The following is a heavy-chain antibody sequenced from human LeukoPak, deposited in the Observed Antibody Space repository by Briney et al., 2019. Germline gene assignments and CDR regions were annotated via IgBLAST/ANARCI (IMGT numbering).Heavy chain of an antibody. CDR1: GGSISSSSYY. J-gene: IGHJ4*02. CDR3: ARLTLAPIVGATNC. V-gene: IGHV4-39*01. D-gene: IGHD1-26*01. Sequence: SETLSLTCTVSGGSISSSSYYWGWIRQPPGKGLEWIGSIYYSGSTYYNPSLKSRVTISVDTSKNQFSLKLSSVTAADTAVYYCARLTLAPIVGATNCWGKGTLVTVSS. CDR2: IYYSGST.